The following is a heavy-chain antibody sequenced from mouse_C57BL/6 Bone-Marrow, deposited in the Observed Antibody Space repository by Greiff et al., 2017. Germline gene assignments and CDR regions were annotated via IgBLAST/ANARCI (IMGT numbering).Heavy chain of an antibody. CDR1: GYSITSGYY. V-gene: IGHV3-6*01. CDR3: ARDLGWLLHAY. D-gene: IGHD2-3*01. J-gene: IGHJ3*01. Sequence: EVQVVESGPGLVKPSQSLSLTCSVTGYSITSGYYWNWIRQFPGNKLEWMGYISYDGSNNYNPSLKNRISITRDTSKNQFFLKLNSVTTEDTATYYCARDLGWLLHAYWGQGTLVTVSA. CDR2: ISYDGSN.